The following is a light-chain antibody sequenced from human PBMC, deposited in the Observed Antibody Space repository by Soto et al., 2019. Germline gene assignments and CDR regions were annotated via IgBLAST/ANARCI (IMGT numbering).Light chain of an antibody. V-gene: IGLV3-21*04. Sequence: SYELTQPPSVSVAPGKTARITWGGNNIGSKSVHWYQQKPGQAPVLVIYYDSDRPSGIPERFSGSNSGNTATLTISRVEAGDEADYYCQVWDSSSDPSHVVFGEGTKLTVL. CDR1: NIGSKS. CDR2: YDS. J-gene: IGLJ2*01. CDR3: QVWDSSSDPSHVV.